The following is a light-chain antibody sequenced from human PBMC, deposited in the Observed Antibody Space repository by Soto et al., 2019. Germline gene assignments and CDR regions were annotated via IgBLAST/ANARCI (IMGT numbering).Light chain of an antibody. J-gene: IGLJ1*01. CDR1: NSNIGSNT. Sequence: QSALIQPPSASGTPGQRVTISCSGSNSNIGSNTANWYQQLPGTAPKLLIHSNSQRPSGVPDRFSGSKSGTSASLAISGLQSEDEADYYCAAWDDSLNGFYVFGTGTKVTVL. CDR2: SNS. V-gene: IGLV1-44*01. CDR3: AAWDDSLNGFYV.